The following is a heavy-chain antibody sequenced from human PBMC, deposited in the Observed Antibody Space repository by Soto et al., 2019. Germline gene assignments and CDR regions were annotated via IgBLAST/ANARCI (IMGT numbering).Heavy chain of an antibody. J-gene: IGHJ4*02. CDR1: GLTFSHFW. CDR3: TTAFEY. Sequence: GGSLRLSCAASGLTFSHFWMHWVRQAPGKGLEWVSRINNDGSGTSYADSVKGRFTISRDDATNTLFLQMNSLRAEDTAVYYCTTAFEYWGQGALVTVSS. V-gene: IGHV3-74*01. CDR2: INNDGSGT.